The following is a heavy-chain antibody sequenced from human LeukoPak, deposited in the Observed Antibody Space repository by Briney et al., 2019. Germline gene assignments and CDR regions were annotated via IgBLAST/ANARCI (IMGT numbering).Heavy chain of an antibody. CDR1: GGTFSSYT. D-gene: IGHD4-17*01. CDR3: ARRTVTHNYYYYYYMDV. V-gene: IGHV1-69*02. CDR2: IIPILGIA. Sequence: SVKVSCKASGGTFSSYTISWVRQAPGQGLEWMGRIIPILGIANYAQKFQGRVTMTRDTSTSTVYMELSSPRSEDTAVYYCARRTVTHNYYYYYYMDVWGKGTTVTVSS. J-gene: IGHJ6*03.